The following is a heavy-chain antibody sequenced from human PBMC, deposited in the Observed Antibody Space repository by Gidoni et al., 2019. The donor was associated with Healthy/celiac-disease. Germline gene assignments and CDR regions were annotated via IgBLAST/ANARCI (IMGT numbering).Heavy chain of an antibody. CDR3: AKFRRGTAMVDY. V-gene: IGHV3-30*18. CDR1: GFTFSSYG. Sequence: QVQLVESGGGVVQPGRSLRLSCAASGFTFSSYGMPWVRQAPGKGLEWVAVIAYDGSNKYYADSVKGRFTISRDNSKNTLYLQMNSLRAEDTAVYYCAKFRRGTAMVDYWGQGTLVTVSS. J-gene: IGHJ4*02. D-gene: IGHD5-18*01. CDR2: IAYDGSNK.